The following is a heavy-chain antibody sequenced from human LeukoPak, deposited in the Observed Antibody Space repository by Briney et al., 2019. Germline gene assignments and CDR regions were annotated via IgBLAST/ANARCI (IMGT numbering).Heavy chain of an antibody. CDR1: GGSISSFH. CDR2: IYYSGST. D-gene: IGHD1-26*01. Sequence: PSETLSLTCTVSGGSISSFHWSWIRQPPGKGLEWIGYIYYSGSTNYNPSLRSRVTISVDTSKNQFSLKLNSVTAADTAVYYCARQGGSYYTPFDSWGQGTLVTVSS. CDR3: ARQGGSYYTPFDS. J-gene: IGHJ4*02. V-gene: IGHV4-59*08.